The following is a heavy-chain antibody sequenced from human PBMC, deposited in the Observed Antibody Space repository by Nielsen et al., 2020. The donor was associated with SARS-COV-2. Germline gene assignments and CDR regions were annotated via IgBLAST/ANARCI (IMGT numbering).Heavy chain of an antibody. D-gene: IGHD3-3*01. CDR3: ARAGRITIFGVVDAFDI. Sequence: SETMSLTCTVYGRSISSGGYYWSWTRQHPGKGLEWIGYTYYSGSTYYNPSLKSRVTISVDTSKNQFSLKLVSVTAADTAVYYCARAGRITIFGVVDAFDIWCQGTMVTVSS. CDR2: TYYSGST. CDR1: GRSISSGGYY. V-gene: IGHV4-31*03. J-gene: IGHJ3*02.